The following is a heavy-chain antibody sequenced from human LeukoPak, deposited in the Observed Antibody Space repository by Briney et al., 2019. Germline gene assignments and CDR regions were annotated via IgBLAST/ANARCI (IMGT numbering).Heavy chain of an antibody. CDR3: AREITVIGAFDI. J-gene: IGHJ3*02. V-gene: IGHV4-59*01. D-gene: IGHD4-11*01. CDR1: GGSISSYY. Sequence: SETLSLTXTVSGGSISSYYWSWIRQAPGKGLEWIGYIYYSGSTNYNPSLKSRVTTSVDTSKNQFSLKLSSVTAADTAVYYCAREITVIGAFDIWGQGTMVTVSS. CDR2: IYYSGST.